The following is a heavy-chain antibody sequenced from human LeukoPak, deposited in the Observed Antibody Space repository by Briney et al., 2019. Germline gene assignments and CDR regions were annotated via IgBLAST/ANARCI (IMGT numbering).Heavy chain of an antibody. V-gene: IGHV4-59*08. CDR1: GGSIRNYY. J-gene: IGHJ5*02. Sequence: PSETLSLTCTVSGGSIRNYYGSWIRQPPGKAREWIGYIYYSGSTNYNPFLKSRVTISVDTSKTQFYLKLSSVTAADTGVYYCARHRWQQLGFGPWGQGTLVTVSS. D-gene: IGHD5-24*01. CDR3: ARHRWQQLGFGP. CDR2: IYYSGST.